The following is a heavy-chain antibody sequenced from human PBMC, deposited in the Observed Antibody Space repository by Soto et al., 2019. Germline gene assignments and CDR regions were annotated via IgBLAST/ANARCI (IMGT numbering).Heavy chain of an antibody. CDR1: GGTFSSYA. D-gene: IGHD2-21*02. CDR2: IIPIFGTA. CDR3: ARDKRNSHGGNSGGGFDP. V-gene: IGHV1-69*01. J-gene: IGHJ5*02. Sequence: QVQLVQSGAEVKKPGSSVKVSCKASGGTFSSYAISWVRQAPGQGLEWMGGIIPIFGTANYAQKFQGRVTITADESTSTAYMELSSLRSEDTAVYYCARDKRNSHGGNSGGGFDPWGQGTLVTVSS.